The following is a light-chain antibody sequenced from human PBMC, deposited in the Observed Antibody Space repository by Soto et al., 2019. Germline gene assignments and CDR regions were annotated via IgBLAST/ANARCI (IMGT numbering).Light chain of an antibody. CDR3: SSYTSGTTPVV. CDR1: SSDVGGYNY. CDR2: DVS. Sequence: QAVVTQPASVSGSPGQSITISCTGTSSDVGGYNYVSWYQQHPGKAPKLMIYDVSNRPSGVSNRFSGSKSGNTASLTISGLRTEDEADYYCSSYTSGTTPVVFGGGTKLTVL. J-gene: IGLJ2*01. V-gene: IGLV2-14*03.